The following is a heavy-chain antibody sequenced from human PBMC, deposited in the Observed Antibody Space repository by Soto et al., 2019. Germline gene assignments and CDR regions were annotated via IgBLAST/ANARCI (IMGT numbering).Heavy chain of an antibody. V-gene: IGHV3-30*03. D-gene: IGHD6-19*01. Sequence: QVQLVESGGGVVQPGRSLRLSCAAFGFTFSSYAMHWVRQAPGKGLEWVTFISYDGSKTYYADSVKGRLTISRDNSKNTLYLQMNSLRAEDMAVYYCATGYSSPFDIWGQGTVVTVSS. CDR3: ATGYSSPFDI. CDR1: GFTFSSYA. CDR2: ISYDGSKT. J-gene: IGHJ3*02.